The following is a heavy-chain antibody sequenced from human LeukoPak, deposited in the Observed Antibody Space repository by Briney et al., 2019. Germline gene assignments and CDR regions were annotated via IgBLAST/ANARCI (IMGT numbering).Heavy chain of an antibody. CDR3: ARTAPTLAYDY. CDR1: GYSFTSYW. J-gene: IGHJ4*02. Sequence: GESLKISCKGSGYSFTSYWIGWARQMPGKGLEWMGIVYPGDSDTRYSPSFQGQVTISADKSISTAYLQWSCLKASDTAMYYCARTAPTLAYDYWGQGTLVTVSS. V-gene: IGHV5-51*01. D-gene: IGHD3-16*01. CDR2: VYPGDSDT.